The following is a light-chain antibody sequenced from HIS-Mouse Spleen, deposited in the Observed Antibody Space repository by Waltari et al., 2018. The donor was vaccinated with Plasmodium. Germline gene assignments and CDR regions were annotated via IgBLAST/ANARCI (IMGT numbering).Light chain of an antibody. J-gene: IGLJ2*01. CDR3: QSADSSGTYVV. V-gene: IGLV3-25*03. CDR1: ALPMQY. Sequence: SYELTQPPSVSVSPGQTARITCPGDALPMQYAYCYQQKPGQAPVLVIYKDSERPSGIPERFSGSSSGTTVTLTICGVQAEDEADYYCQSADSSGTYVVFGGGTKLTVL. CDR2: KDS.